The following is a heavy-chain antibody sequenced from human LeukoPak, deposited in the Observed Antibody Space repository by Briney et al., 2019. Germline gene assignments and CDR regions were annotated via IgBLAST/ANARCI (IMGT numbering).Heavy chain of an antibody. D-gene: IGHD4-23*01. V-gene: IGHV3-7*01. J-gene: IGHJ4*02. Sequence: GGSLRLSCAASGFTFNRYWMSWVRQAPGKGLEWVANINQDGSEKYYVDSVEGRFTISRDNGKNTLFLQMNSLRAEDAAVYYCVRGNDYGGPHYWGQGTLVTVSS. CDR1: GFTFNRYW. CDR2: INQDGSEK. CDR3: VRGNDYGGPHY.